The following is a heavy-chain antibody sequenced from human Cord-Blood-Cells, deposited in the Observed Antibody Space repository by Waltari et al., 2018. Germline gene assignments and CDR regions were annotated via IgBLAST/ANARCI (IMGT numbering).Heavy chain of an antibody. CDR3: ARDLSRTSVYCSGGSCYQGDY. V-gene: IGHV1-2*02. Sequence: QVQLVQSGAEVKKPGASVKVSCKASGYTFTGYYMHWVRQAPGTGLEWKGWINPNSGGTNYAQKFQGRVTMTRDTSISTAYMELSRLRSDDTAVYYCARDLSRTSVYCSGGSCYQGDYWGQGTLVTVSS. D-gene: IGHD2-15*01. CDR1: GYTFTGYY. J-gene: IGHJ4*02. CDR2: INPNSGGT.